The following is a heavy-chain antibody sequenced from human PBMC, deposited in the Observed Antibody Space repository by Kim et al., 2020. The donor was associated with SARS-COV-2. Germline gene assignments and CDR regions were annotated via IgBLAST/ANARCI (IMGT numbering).Heavy chain of an antibody. CDR2: IYYSGST. CDR3: ARTDILALYGMDV. V-gene: IGHV4-39*01. Sequence: SETLSLTCTVSGGSISSSSYYWGWIRQPPGKGLEWIGSIYYSGSTYYNPSLKSRVTISVDTSKNQFSLKLSSVTAADTAVYYCARTDILALYGMDVWGQGTTVTVSS. D-gene: IGHD3-9*01. J-gene: IGHJ6*02. CDR1: GGSISSSSYY.